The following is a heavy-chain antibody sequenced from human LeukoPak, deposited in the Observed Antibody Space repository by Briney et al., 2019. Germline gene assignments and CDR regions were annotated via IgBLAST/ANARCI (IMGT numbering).Heavy chain of an antibody. D-gene: IGHD2/OR15-2a*01. CDR3: ARVSILREPYYAFDI. Sequence: PGGSLRLSCVASGFTFSNSSMSWVRQALGEGLEWVSSISSSSRYIYYADSVKGRFTISRDNAKNSLYLQMNSLRAEDTAVYYCARVSILREPYYAFDIWGQGTMVTVSS. CDR2: ISSSSRYI. V-gene: IGHV3-21*01. CDR1: GFTFSNSS. J-gene: IGHJ3*02.